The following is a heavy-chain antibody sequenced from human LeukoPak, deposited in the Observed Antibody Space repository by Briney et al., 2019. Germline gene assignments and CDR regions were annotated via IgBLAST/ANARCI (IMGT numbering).Heavy chain of an antibody. J-gene: IGHJ5*02. D-gene: IGHD2-2*01. CDR3: ARGGCSSTSCFPLNWFDP. CDR2: IIPIFGTA. Sequence: SVKVSCKASGGTFSSYAISWVRQAPGQGLEWMGGIIPIFGTANYAQKFQGRVTITTDESTSTAYMELSSLRSEDTAVYYCARGGCSSTSCFPLNWFDPWGQGTLVTVSS. CDR1: GGTFSSYA. V-gene: IGHV1-69*05.